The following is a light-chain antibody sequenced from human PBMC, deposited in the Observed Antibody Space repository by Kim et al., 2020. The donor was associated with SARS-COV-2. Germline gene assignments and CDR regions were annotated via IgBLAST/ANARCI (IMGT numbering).Light chain of an antibody. J-gene: IGKJ1*01. CDR1: QSLLHSNGYDY. V-gene: IGKV2-28*01. CDR3: MQTLQSPPT. Sequence: PASISCRSSQSLLHSNGYDYLVWYLQKPGQSPHLLIYSGSNRASGVPDRFSGSGSGTDFTLKISRVEAEDVGVYYCMQTLQSPPTFGQGTKVDIK. CDR2: SGS.